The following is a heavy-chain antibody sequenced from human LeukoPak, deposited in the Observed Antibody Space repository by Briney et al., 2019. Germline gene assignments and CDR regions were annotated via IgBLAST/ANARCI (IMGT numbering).Heavy chain of an antibody. Sequence: GRALRLSCVGSGFRFDDYGRHWVRQAPGKGLEWVSGISWGGSTTGYADSVKGRFTISRDSAKNYLYLQMDSLRVEDTALYYCAKDESTGGFAPGYFYGMGVWGQGTTVTVSS. CDR3: AKDESTGGFAPGYFYGMGV. J-gene: IGHJ6*02. D-gene: IGHD3-16*01. CDR2: ISWGGSTT. V-gene: IGHV3-9*01. CDR1: GFRFDDYG.